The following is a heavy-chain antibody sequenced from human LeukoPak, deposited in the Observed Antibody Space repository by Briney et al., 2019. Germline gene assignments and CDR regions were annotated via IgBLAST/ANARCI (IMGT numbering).Heavy chain of an antibody. Sequence: ASVKVSFKASGYTFTSYAMHWVRQAPGQRLEWMGWINAGNGNTKYSQEFQGRVTITRDTSASTAYMELSSLRSEDMAVYYCARELQGELLSWFDPWGQGTLVTVSS. CDR1: GYTFTSYA. CDR3: ARELQGELLSWFDP. J-gene: IGHJ5*02. CDR2: INAGNGNT. D-gene: IGHD1-26*01. V-gene: IGHV1-3*03.